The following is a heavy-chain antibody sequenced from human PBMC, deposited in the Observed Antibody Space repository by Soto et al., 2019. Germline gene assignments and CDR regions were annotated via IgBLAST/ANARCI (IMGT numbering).Heavy chain of an antibody. V-gene: IGHV3-23*01. CDR2: ISGSGDST. Sequence: EVHLLESGGGLVQPGESLRLSCAASGFTFGSYGMSWVRRAPGKGLEWVSGISGSGDSTYYADSVRGRFTISRDNSKNTVYLQMNSLRAEDTAVYYCAKRHDYGDINDYWGQGTLVTVSS. D-gene: IGHD4-17*01. CDR1: GFTFGSYG. J-gene: IGHJ4*02. CDR3: AKRHDYGDINDY.